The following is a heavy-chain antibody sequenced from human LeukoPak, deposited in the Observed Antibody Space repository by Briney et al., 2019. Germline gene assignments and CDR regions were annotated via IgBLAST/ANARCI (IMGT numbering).Heavy chain of an antibody. Sequence: ASVKVSCKASGGTFSSYAISWVRQAPGQGLEWMGGIIPIFGTANYAQKFQGRVTITTDESTSTAHMEPSSLRSEDTAVYYCARDLGYSYGPNWGPLDYWGQGTLVTVSS. CDR1: GGTFSSYA. V-gene: IGHV1-69*05. J-gene: IGHJ4*02. CDR3: ARDLGYSYGPNWGPLDY. D-gene: IGHD5-18*01. CDR2: IIPIFGTA.